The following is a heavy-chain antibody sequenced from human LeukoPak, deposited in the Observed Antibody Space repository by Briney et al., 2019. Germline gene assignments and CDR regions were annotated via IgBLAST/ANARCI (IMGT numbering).Heavy chain of an antibody. V-gene: IGHV4-39*07. J-gene: IGHJ5*02. CDR1: GGSISSGSYY. Sequence: SETLSLTCTVSGGSISSGSYYWGWIRQPPGKGLEWIGSIYYSGSTYYNPSLKSRVTMSLDASKNQFSLELNSVTPADTAVYYCARGGNYWPQWWFDPWGRGTLVSVSS. CDR2: IYYSGST. CDR3: ARGGNYWPQWWFDP. D-gene: IGHD1-26*01.